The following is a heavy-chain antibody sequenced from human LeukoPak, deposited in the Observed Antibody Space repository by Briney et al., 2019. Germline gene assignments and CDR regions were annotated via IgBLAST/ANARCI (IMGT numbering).Heavy chain of an antibody. Sequence: GGSLRLSCTVSGFTFISHAMSWVRQAPGKGLEWVSGISGSGGTTYYAESVKGRFIISRDNAKRTLYVQMNSLRAEDTAVYYCARDEPASRGSWFIQNWGQGTLVTVSS. CDR2: ISGSGGTT. CDR3: ARDEPASRGSWFIQN. V-gene: IGHV3-23*01. D-gene: IGHD6-13*01. J-gene: IGHJ1*01. CDR1: GFTFISHA.